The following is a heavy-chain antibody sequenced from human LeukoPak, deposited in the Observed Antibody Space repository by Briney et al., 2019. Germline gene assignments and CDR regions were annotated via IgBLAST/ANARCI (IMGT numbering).Heavy chain of an antibody. CDR2: LYTGGIR. CDR1: GFSVTNNY. Sequence: GGSLRLSCEASGFSVTNNYMSWFRLAPGKGLEWVSVLYTGGIRYYAGFVRGRFTISRDDSKNTLYLQMNNLRAEDTAIYYCTKMFTKDNWYGGPDYWGQGTLVIVSP. J-gene: IGHJ4*02. CDR3: TKMFTKDNWYGGPDY. V-gene: IGHV3-53*01. D-gene: IGHD2-8*01.